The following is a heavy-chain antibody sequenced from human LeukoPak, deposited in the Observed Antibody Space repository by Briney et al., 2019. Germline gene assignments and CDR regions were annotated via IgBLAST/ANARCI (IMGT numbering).Heavy chain of an antibody. CDR1: GFTFSSYA. CDR3: AKHDGPIVVVTVKLDY. Sequence: PGGSLRLSCAASGFTFSSYAMHWVRQAPGKGLEWVAIISYDGSNKYYADSVKGRFTISRDNSKSTLYLQMSSLRPEDTAVYYCAKHDGPIVVVTVKLDYWGQGTLVTVSS. V-gene: IGHV3-30-3*02. CDR2: ISYDGSNK. J-gene: IGHJ4*02. D-gene: IGHD2-21*02.